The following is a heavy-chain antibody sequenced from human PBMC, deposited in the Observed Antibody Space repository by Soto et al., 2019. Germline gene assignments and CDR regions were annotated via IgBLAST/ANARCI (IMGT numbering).Heavy chain of an antibody. CDR3: ARGLGTGVDF. CDR1: GFIFSRFY. Sequence: EVQLLDSGGGLERPGGSLRLSCVTSGFIFSRFYMTWVRQAPGKGLQWVSTISGSGSSTYYTDSVQGRFTISRDNAKNTVYLQLTSLRAEDTAVYYCARGLGTGVDFWAQGTRVTVSS. CDR2: ISGSGSST. D-gene: IGHD7-27*01. J-gene: IGHJ4*02. V-gene: IGHV3-23*01.